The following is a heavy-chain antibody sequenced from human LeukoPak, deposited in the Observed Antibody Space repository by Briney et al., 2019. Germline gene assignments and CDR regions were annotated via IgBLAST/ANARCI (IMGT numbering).Heavy chain of an antibody. CDR1: GFTFSSYA. Sequence: PGGSLRLSCAASGFTFSSYAMSWVRQAPGKGLEWVSAISGSGGSTYYADSVKGRFTISRDNAKNSLYLQMNSLRAEDMALYYCAKSSIAKYYDFWSGPDFDYWGQGTLVTVSS. J-gene: IGHJ4*02. V-gene: IGHV3-23*01. CDR2: ISGSGGST. CDR3: AKSSIAKYYDFWSGPDFDY. D-gene: IGHD3-3*01.